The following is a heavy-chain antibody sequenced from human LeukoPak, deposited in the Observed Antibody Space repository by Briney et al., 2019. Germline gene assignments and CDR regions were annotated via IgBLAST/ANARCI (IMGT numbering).Heavy chain of an antibody. CDR2: IYSGGST. CDR3: ARHLFDAFRGYSYGSYYYMDV. D-gene: IGHD5-18*01. V-gene: IGHV3-53*01. J-gene: IGHJ6*03. Sequence: GGSLRLSCAASGFTVSSNYMSWVRQAPGKGLEWVSVIYSGGSTYYADSVKGRFTISRDNSKNTLYLQMNSLRAEDTAVYYCARHLFDAFRGYSYGSYYYMDVWGKGTTVTVSS. CDR1: GFTVSSNY.